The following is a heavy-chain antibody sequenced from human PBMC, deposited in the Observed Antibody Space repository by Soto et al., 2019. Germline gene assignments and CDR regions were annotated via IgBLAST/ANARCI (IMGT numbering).Heavy chain of an antibody. CDR1: GGTFSSYA. J-gene: IGHJ5*02. Sequence: GASVKVSCKASGGTFSSYAISWVRQAPGQGLEWMGGIIPIFGTANYAQKFQGRVTITADESTSTAYMELSSLRSEDTAVYYCARDIVVVVGGAYNWFGPWGQGTLVTVSS. CDR2: IIPIFGTA. V-gene: IGHV1-69*13. D-gene: IGHD2-15*01. CDR3: ARDIVVVVGGAYNWFGP.